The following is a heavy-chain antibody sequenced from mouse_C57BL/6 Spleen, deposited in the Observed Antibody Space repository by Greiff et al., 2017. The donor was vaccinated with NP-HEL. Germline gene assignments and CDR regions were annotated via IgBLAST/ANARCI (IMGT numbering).Heavy chain of an antibody. CDR2: INPNNGGT. CDR1: GYTFTDYY. Sequence: VQLQQSGPELVKPGASVKISCKASGYTFTDYYMNWVKQSHGKSLEWIGDINPNNGGTSYNQKFKGKATLTVDKSSSTAYMELRSLTSEDSAVYYCARSVPTTVVAPYWYFDVWGTGTTVTVSS. V-gene: IGHV1-26*01. D-gene: IGHD1-1*01. CDR3: ARSVPTTVVAPYWYFDV. J-gene: IGHJ1*03.